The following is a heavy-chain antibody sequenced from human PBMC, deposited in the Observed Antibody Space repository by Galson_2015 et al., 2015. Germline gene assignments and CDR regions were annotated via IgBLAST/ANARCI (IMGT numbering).Heavy chain of an antibody. CDR1: GVSITNSY. Sequence: ETLSLTCSVSGVSITNSYWSWIRQPPGKGLDFIGYIYYTGSTNYNPSLKSRVIISVDTSKNQFSLNLSSVTAADTAVYYCARRKPARLAPFDSWGQGTLVTVSS. CDR2: IYYTGST. V-gene: IGHV4-59*08. CDR3: ARRKPARLAPFDS. D-gene: IGHD2-2*01. J-gene: IGHJ4*02.